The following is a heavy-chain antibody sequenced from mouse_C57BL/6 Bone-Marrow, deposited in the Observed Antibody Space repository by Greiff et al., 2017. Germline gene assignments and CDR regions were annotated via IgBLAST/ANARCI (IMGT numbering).Heavy chain of an antibody. J-gene: IGHJ3*01. CDR2: IYPRSGNT. V-gene: IGHV1-81*01. CDR1: GYTFTSYG. CDR3: ARSDYYDYAWFAY. D-gene: IGHD2-4*01. Sequence: QVQLQQSGAELARPGASVKLSCKASGYTFTSYGISWVKQRTGQGLEWIGEIYPRSGNTYYNEKFKGKATLTADKSSSTAYMELRSLTSEDSAVYVWARSDYYDYAWFAYWGQGTLVTVSA.